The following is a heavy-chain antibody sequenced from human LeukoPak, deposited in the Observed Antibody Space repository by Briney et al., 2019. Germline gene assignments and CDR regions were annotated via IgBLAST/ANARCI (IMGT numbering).Heavy chain of an antibody. CDR2: IFHTGGT. Sequence: PSETLSPTCSVSGGSTSQSSWSWIRQPPGKALEWTGFIFHTGGTNYIPSLKSRITISRDTSKNQISLKLTSATAADTAVYYCARSTTGSTGQSDAWGQRTLVTVSS. J-gene: IGHJ5*02. CDR1: GGSTSQSS. CDR3: ARSTTGSTGQSDA. D-gene: IGHD1-14*01. V-gene: IGHV4-59*01.